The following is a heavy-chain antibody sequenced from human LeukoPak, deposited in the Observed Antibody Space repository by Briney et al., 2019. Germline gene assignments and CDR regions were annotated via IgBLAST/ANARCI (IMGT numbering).Heavy chain of an antibody. CDR3: ARDQVVRGVIRHYFDY. J-gene: IGHJ4*02. D-gene: IGHD3-10*01. CDR2: ISAYNGNT. Sequence: GASVKVSCKASGGTFSSYGISWVRQAPGQGLEWMGWISAYNGNTNYAQKLQGRVTMTTDTSTSTAYMELRSLRSDDTAVYYCARDQVVRGVIRHYFDYWGQGTLVTVSS. CDR1: GGTFSSYG. V-gene: IGHV1-18*01.